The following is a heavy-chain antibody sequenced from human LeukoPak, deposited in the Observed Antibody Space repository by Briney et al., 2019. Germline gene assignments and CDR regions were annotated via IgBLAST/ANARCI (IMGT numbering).Heavy chain of an antibody. CDR3: ARSRTRGGVIYYYYGMDV. Sequence: SETLSLTCTVSGGSISSYYWYWVRQPPGKGLEWIGYIYYSGSTSYNPSLKSRVTMSVDTSKYQFSLKLSSVTAADTAVYYCARSRTRGGVIYYYYGMDVWGQGTTVTVSS. CDR2: IYYSGST. CDR1: GGSISSYY. V-gene: IGHV4-59*08. D-gene: IGHD1-26*01. J-gene: IGHJ6*02.